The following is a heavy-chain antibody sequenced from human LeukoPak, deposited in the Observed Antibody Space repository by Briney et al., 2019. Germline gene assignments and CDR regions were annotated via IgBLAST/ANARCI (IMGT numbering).Heavy chain of an antibody. J-gene: IGHJ4*02. CDR2: IIPIFGTA. V-gene: IGHV1-69*05. CDR1: GGTLSSYA. CDR3: ASIAVAGTHYFDY. Sequence: VASVKVSCKASGGTLSSYAISWVRQAPGQGLEWMGRIIPIFGTANYAQKFQGRVTITTDESTSTAYMELSSLRSEDTAVYYCASIAVAGTHYFDYWGQGTLVTVSS. D-gene: IGHD6-19*01.